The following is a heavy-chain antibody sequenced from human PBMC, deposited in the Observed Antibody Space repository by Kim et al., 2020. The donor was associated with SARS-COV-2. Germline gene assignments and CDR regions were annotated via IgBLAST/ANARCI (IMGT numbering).Heavy chain of an antibody. CDR3: AREEYSSSAVDYYYYGMDV. CDR2: IWYDGSNK. J-gene: IGHJ6*02. CDR1: GFTFSSYG. D-gene: IGHD6-6*01. Sequence: GGSLRLSCAASGFTFSSYGMHWVRQAPGKGLEWVAVIWYDGSNKYYADSVKGRFTISRDNSKNTLYLQMNSLRAEDTAVYYCAREEYSSSAVDYYYYGMDVWGQGTTVTVSS. V-gene: IGHV3-33*01.